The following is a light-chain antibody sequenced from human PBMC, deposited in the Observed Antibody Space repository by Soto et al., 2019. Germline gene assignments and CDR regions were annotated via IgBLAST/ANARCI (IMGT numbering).Light chain of an antibody. CDR1: QSVSSN. CDR2: GAS. J-gene: IGKJ1*01. CDR3: QQYNNRPRT. V-gene: IGKV3-15*01. Sequence: EIVLTQSRATLSLSPMERATLSCRASQSVSSNLAWYQQKPGQAPRLLIYGASTRATGIPARFSGSGSGTEFTLTISSLQSEDFPVYYCQQYNNRPRTFGQGTKVDIK.